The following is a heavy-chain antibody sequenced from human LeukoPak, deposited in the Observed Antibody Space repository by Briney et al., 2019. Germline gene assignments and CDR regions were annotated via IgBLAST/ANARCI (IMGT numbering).Heavy chain of an antibody. V-gene: IGHV4-39*01. D-gene: IGHD3-16*01. CDR3: ARSSKWLRSGWFDP. CDR1: GGSISSSSYY. CDR2: IYYSGST. Sequence: SETLSLTCTVSGGSISSSSYYWGWIRQPPGKGLEWIGSIYYSGSTYYNPSLKSRVTISVDTSKNQFSLKLSSVTAADTAVYYCARSSKWLRSGWFDPWGQGTLVTVSS. J-gene: IGHJ5*02.